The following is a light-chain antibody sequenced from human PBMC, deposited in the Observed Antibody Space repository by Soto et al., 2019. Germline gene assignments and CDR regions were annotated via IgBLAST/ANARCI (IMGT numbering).Light chain of an antibody. CDR3: SSYTSSCTYL. J-gene: IGLJ1*01. Sequence: QSALTQPPSVSGSPGQSVAISCTGTSSDVGSYNRVSWYQQPPGTAPKVMIYEVSNRPSGVPDHFSGSKSGNTASLTISGFQAEDEADYYCSSYTSSCTYLFGTGTKVTVL. CDR1: SSDVGSYNR. CDR2: EVS. V-gene: IGLV2-18*02.